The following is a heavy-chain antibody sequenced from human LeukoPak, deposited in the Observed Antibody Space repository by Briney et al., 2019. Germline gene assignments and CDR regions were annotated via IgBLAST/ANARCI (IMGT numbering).Heavy chain of an antibody. J-gene: IGHJ3*01. CDR3: GRDPNGDYVGAFEF. Sequence: GGSLRLSCEASGFPFSDYALTWVRQAPGKGLEWVSSIRGSGGGSSYADSVKGRFTMTRDNSKSTLYLQMNSLRAGDTAVYFCGRDPNGDYVGAFEFWGQGTLVTVSS. D-gene: IGHD4-17*01. CDR1: GFPFSDYA. V-gene: IGHV3-23*01. CDR2: IRGSGGGS.